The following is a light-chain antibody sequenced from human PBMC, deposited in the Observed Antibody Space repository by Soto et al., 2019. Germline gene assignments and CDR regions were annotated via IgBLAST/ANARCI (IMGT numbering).Light chain of an antibody. CDR1: SSNIGAGYD. CDR3: QSYDSSLSAYVV. Sequence: QSVLTQPPSVSGAPGQRVTISCTGSSSNIGAGYDVHWYQQLPGTAPRLLIYANSNRPSGVPDRFSGSKSGTSASLAVTGLQAEDEADYYCQSYDSSLSAYVVFGGGTKVTVL. V-gene: IGLV1-40*01. J-gene: IGLJ2*01. CDR2: ANS.